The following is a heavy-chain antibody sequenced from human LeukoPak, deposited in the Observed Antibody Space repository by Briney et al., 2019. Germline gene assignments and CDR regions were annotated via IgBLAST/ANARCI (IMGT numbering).Heavy chain of an antibody. D-gene: IGHD7-27*01. CDR3: ARNSWGTDY. V-gene: IGHV3-48*04. CDR1: GFTFSTYS. J-gene: IGHJ4*02. CDR2: ISSSSSTI. Sequence: GGSLRLSCAASGFTFSTYSMKWVRQAPGTGLEGGSYISSSSSTIYYADSVRGRFTISRDNAKNSLCLQMNSLRAEDTAVYYCARNSWGTDYWGQGILVTVSS.